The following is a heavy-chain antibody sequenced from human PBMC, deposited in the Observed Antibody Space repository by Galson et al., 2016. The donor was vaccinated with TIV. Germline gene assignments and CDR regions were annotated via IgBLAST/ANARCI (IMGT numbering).Heavy chain of an antibody. J-gene: IGHJ4*02. Sequence: ETLSLTCTVSGDSISSSRNFYWGWIRQPPGQGLEWIGSVYYSGSTYYNPYLKSRVVVSVHTTKNQFSLMLNSVTAADTAVYCGGRQAATSDYWGQGTLVTVSS. V-gene: IGHV4-39*01. CDR3: GRQAATSDY. CDR1: GDSISSSRNFY. CDR2: VYYSGST. D-gene: IGHD6-25*01.